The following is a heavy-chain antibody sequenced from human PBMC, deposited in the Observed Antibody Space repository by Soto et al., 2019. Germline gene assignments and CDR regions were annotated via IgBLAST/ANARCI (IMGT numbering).Heavy chain of an antibody. CDR2: IYYSGST. CDR1: GGSISSSSYY. V-gene: IGHV4-39*01. Sequence: QLQLQESGPGLVKPSETLSLTCTVSGGSISSSSYYWGWIRQPPGKGLEWIGSIYYSGSTYYNPSLKSRVTISVDTSKNQFSLKLSSVTAADTAVYYCARQNLAKGARAGGFGDYWGQGTLVTVSS. CDR3: ARQNLAKGARAGGFGDY. J-gene: IGHJ4*02. D-gene: IGHD1-26*01.